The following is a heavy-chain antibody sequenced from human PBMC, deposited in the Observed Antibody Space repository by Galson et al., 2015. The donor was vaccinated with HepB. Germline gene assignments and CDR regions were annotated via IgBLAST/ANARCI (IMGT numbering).Heavy chain of an antibody. Sequence: SLRLSCAASGFNFGDSPMAWLRQAPGKGLEWVCLIRTKGYGGTTEYAASVRGRFTISRDDSRSIAYLQMNSLQTEDAAVYYCTKPLNMLDGIDHWGQGTLVTVSS. J-gene: IGHJ4*02. CDR2: IRTKGYGGTT. V-gene: IGHV3-49*03. CDR1: GFNFGDSP. D-gene: IGHD2-8*01. CDR3: TKPLNMLDGIDH.